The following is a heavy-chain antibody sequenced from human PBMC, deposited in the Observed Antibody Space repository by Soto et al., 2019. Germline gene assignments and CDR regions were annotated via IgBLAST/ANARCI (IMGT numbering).Heavy chain of an antibody. CDR1: GIPVSSNY. V-gene: IGHV3-53*04. Sequence: EVQLVESGGGLVQPGGSLRLSCVASGIPVSSNYMTWVRQAPGKGLEWVSVLHSGGDTYYANSVKGRFTISRHDSTNTVVLQMNSLTAEATAVYYCARDGPYYYASRMDVWGQGTTVTVSS. J-gene: IGHJ6*02. D-gene: IGHD3-10*01. CDR2: LHSGGDT. CDR3: ARDGPYYYASRMDV.